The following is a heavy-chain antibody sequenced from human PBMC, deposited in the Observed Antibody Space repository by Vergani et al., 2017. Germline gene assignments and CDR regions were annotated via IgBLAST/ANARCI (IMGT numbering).Heavy chain of an antibody. D-gene: IGHD1-14*01. CDR3: ARDRMGVRFRQPHYYGMDV. CDR1: GGAFSTYA. Sequence: QVQLVQSGAEVKKPGSSVRVSCKTSGGAFSTYANNWVRQAPGQGLEWMGAIIPNFSPARAEQKFQGRVTLTADESTRTVYMELNSLRSDDSAVYYCARDRMGVRFRQPHYYGMDVLGQGTTVTVSS. J-gene: IGHJ6*01. CDR2: IIPNFSPA. V-gene: IGHV1-69*12.